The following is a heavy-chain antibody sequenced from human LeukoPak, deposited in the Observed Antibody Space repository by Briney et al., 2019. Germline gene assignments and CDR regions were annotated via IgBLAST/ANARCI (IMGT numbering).Heavy chain of an antibody. J-gene: IGHJ4*02. V-gene: IGHV3-21*04. D-gene: IGHD5-12*01. CDR1: GFTFSTYI. Sequence: GGSLRLSCAASGFTFSTYIMNWVRQTPGKGLEWVSSIGTSTSYIYYADSVKGRFTISRDNAKNSLYLEMNSLRAEDTAVYYCAKSNRGYSGYDSVEIDYWGQGTLVTVSS. CDR3: AKSNRGYSGYDSVEIDY. CDR2: IGTSTSYI.